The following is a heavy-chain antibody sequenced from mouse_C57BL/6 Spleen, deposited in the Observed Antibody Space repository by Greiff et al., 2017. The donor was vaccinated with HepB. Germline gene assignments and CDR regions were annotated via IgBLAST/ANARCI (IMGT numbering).Heavy chain of an antibody. D-gene: IGHD1-1*01. CDR3: ARHYYGSSDAMDY. V-gene: IGHV5-17*01. CDR2: ISSGSSTI. CDR1: GFTFSDYG. Sequence: EVQLQESGGGLVKPGGSLKLSCAASGFTFSDYGMHWVRQAPEKGLEWVAYISSGSSTIYYADTVKGRFTISRDNAKNTLFLQMTSLRSEDTAMYYCARHYYGSSDAMDYWGQGTSVTVSS. J-gene: IGHJ4*01.